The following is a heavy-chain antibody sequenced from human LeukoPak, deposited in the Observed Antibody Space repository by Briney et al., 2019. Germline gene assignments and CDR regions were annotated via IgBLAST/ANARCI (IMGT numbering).Heavy chain of an antibody. CDR2: INPNSGDT. CDR1: GYSFTGYF. V-gene: IGHV1-2*02. Sequence: ASVKVSCKTSGYSFTGYFMHWVRQAPGQELEWMGWINPNSGDTKYAQRFQGSVTVTRDTSINTAYMELRRLTSDDTAVYYCARVPSMIRGVVNYGMDVWGQGTTVTVSS. D-gene: IGHD3-10*01. J-gene: IGHJ6*02. CDR3: ARVPSMIRGVVNYGMDV.